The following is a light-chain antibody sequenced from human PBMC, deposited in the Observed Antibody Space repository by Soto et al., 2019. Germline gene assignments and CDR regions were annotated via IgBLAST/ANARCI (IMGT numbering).Light chain of an antibody. V-gene: IGLV2-23*03. CDR1: SSDVGSYNL. CDR2: EGS. Sequence: QSALTQPASVSGSPGQSITISCTGTSSDVGSYNLVSWYQQHPGKAPKLMIYEGSKRPSGVSNRFSGSKSGNTASLTISGLQVEDEADYYCCSYAGSSTFLFGGGTQLTVL. CDR3: CSYAGSSTFL. J-gene: IGLJ2*01.